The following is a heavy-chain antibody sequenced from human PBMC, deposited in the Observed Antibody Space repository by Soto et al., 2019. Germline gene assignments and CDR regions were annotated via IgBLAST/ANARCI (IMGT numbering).Heavy chain of an antibody. V-gene: IGHV3-21*01. CDR2: ISKSSSLT. J-gene: IGHJ4*02. CDR1: GFSFSSYT. CDR3: VRGDDRVD. D-gene: IGHD1-1*01. Sequence: EVHLVESGGGLAKPGGSLRLSCVGSGFSFSSYTMTWVRQAPGMGLEYLASISKSSSLTFYADSVRGRFIISRDNARDSLFLQMYSLRAEYTAVYYCVRGDDRVDWGQGTLVTVSS.